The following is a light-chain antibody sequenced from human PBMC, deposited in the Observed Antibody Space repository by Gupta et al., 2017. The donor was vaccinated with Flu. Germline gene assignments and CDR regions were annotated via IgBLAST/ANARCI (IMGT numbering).Light chain of an antibody. CDR1: NSNIGINY. Sequence: QSVLTQPPSTSGTPGQRVPFSCSGGNSNIGINYVYWYQQLPGAAPKLIIYKSNQRPSGVPDRFSGSKSGTSASLAISGLRSEDEAEYYCATWDDSLSAVVFGGGTKLTVL. J-gene: IGLJ2*01. CDR2: KSN. V-gene: IGLV1-47*01. CDR3: ATWDDSLSAVV.